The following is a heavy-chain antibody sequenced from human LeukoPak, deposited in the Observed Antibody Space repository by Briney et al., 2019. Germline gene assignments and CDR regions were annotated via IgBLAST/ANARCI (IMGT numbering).Heavy chain of an antibody. Sequence: GGSLRLSCAASGFTFSHYAMSWVRQTPGQGPEWVSGINGGGSDTYYADSVKGRFAISRDNSKNTLYLQMNSLRAEDTAVYYCAKEKTLGYSIVPFDVGGEGTVVTLPS. J-gene: IGHJ3*01. CDR2: INGGGSDT. CDR3: AKEKTLGYSIVPFDV. CDR1: GFTFSHYA. V-gene: IGHV3-23*01. D-gene: IGHD5-18*01.